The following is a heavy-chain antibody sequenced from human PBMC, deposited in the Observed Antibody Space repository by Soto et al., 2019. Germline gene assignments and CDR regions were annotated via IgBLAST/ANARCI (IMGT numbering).Heavy chain of an antibody. CDR3: ANGGLDGFCSGGRCYFDY. CDR1: GFTFDDYA. Sequence: EVQLVESGGGLVQPGRSLRLSCAASGFTFDDYAMHWVRRVPGKGLEWVSVISWNSIIIGYVDSVKARFTISRDNAKNSLYLQMHSLRPEDTALYYCANGGLDGFCSGGRCYFDYWGQGTLVTVSS. J-gene: IGHJ4*02. CDR2: ISWNSIII. D-gene: IGHD2-15*01. V-gene: IGHV3-9*01.